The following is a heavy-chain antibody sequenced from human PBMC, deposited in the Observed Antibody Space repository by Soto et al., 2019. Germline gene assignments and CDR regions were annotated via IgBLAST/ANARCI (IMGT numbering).Heavy chain of an antibody. CDR2: INPNSGGT. V-gene: IGHV1-2*04. CDR3: AILGGERGYCSGGSCPFDY. D-gene: IGHD2-15*01. CDR1: GYTFTGYY. Sequence: QVPLVQSGAEVKKPGASVKVSCKASGYTFTGYYMHWVRQAPGQGLEWMGWINPNSGGTNYAQKFQGWVTMTRDTSISTAYMELSRLRSDDTAVYYCAILGGERGYCSGGSCPFDYWGQGTRVTVSS. J-gene: IGHJ4*02.